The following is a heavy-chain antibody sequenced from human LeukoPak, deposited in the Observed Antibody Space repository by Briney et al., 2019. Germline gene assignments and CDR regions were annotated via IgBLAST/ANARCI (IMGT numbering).Heavy chain of an antibody. J-gene: IGHJ5*02. CDR1: GGSFSGYY. Sequence: PSETLSLTCAVYGGSFSGYYWSWIRQPPGKGLEWIGEINHSGSTNYNPSLQSRVTISADTSKNQFSLNLRSVIAADTAVYYCTRGLRLGYRSGASCYYWFDPWGQGTRVTVSS. CDR3: TRGLRLGYRSGASCYYWFDP. CDR2: INHSGST. V-gene: IGHV4-34*01. D-gene: IGHD2-15*01.